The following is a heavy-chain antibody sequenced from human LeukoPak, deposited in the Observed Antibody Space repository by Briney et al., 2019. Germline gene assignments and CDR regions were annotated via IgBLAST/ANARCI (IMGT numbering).Heavy chain of an antibody. CDR1: GYTFTSYG. Sequence: ASVKVSCKASGYTFTSYGISWVRQAPGQGLEWMGWISAYNGNTNYAQKLQGRVTMTTDTSTSTAHMELRSLRSDDTAVYYCARATRVAGTGFDPWGQGTLVTVSS. V-gene: IGHV1-18*01. CDR3: ARATRVAGTGFDP. J-gene: IGHJ5*02. CDR2: ISAYNGNT.